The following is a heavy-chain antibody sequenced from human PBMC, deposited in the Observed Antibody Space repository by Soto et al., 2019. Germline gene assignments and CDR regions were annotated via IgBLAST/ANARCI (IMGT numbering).Heavy chain of an antibody. CDR1: GFTFSDYA. D-gene: IGHD2-15*01. Sequence: GGSLRLSCAASGFTFSDYAMHWVRQAPGKGLEYVSAISSNGGSTYYANSVKGRFTISRDNSKNTLYLQMGSLRAEDMAVYYCARQGSGSYYFDYWGQGTLVTVSS. CDR2: ISSNGGST. J-gene: IGHJ4*02. V-gene: IGHV3-64*01. CDR3: ARQGSGSYYFDY.